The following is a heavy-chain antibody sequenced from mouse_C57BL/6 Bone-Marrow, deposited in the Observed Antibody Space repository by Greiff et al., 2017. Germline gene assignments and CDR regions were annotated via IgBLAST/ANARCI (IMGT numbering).Heavy chain of an antibody. CDR1: GFSLTSYG. D-gene: IGHD2-1*01. CDR2: IWGDGST. J-gene: IGHJ4*01. Sequence: VMLVESGPGLVAPSQSLSITCTVSGFSLTSYGVSWVRQPPGKGLEWLGVIWGDGSTNYHSALISRLSISKDNSKSQVFLKLNSLQTDDTATYYCAKERGNYVGGAMDYWGQGTSVTVSS. CDR3: AKERGNYVGGAMDY. V-gene: IGHV2-3*01.